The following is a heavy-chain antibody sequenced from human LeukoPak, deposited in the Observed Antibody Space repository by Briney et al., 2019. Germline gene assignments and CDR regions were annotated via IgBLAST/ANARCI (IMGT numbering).Heavy chain of an antibody. J-gene: IGHJ4*02. Sequence: PGGSLRLSCAASGFTFSDYNMRWIRQAPGKGLEWVSSISRSGSTKYYADSVKGRFTISRDNAKNSLYLQMNSLRAEDTAVYYCAREPTYTSTWYTSCDYWGQGILVTVSS. V-gene: IGHV3-11*04. CDR1: GFTFSDYN. CDR3: AREPTYTSTWYTSCDY. CDR2: ISRSGSTK. D-gene: IGHD6-13*01.